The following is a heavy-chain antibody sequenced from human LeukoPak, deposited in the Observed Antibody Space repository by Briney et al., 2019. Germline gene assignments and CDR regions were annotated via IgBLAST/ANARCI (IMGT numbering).Heavy chain of an antibody. CDR1: GYTFTSYD. Sequence: ASVKVSCKASGYTFTSYDINWVRQATGQGLAWMGWMNPNSGNTGYAQKFQGRVAMTRNTSISTAYMELSSLRSEDTAVYYCARGDSSWYVGDYWGQGTLVTVSS. V-gene: IGHV1-8*01. CDR3: ARGDSSWYVGDY. D-gene: IGHD6-13*01. CDR2: MNPNSGNT. J-gene: IGHJ4*02.